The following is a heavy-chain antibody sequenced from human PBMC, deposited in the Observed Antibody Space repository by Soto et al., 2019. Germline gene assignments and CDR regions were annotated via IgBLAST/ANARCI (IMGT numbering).Heavy chain of an antibody. CDR1: GFTVSTNY. V-gene: IGHV3-53*02. CDR2: IYSGGST. CDR3: ARDEGYYSLGHAMDV. D-gene: IGHD3-22*01. Sequence: EVQLVETGGGLIQPGGSLRLSCAASGFTVSTNYMSWVRQAPGKGPEWVSIIYSGGSTYYADSVKGRFTISRDNSKNTLYLQMNSLRAEDTAVYYCARDEGYYSLGHAMDVWGQGTTVTVSS. J-gene: IGHJ6*02.